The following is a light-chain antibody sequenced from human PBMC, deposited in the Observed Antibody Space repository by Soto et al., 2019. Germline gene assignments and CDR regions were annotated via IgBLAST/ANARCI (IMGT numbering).Light chain of an antibody. CDR1: STDVGGYNA. CDR2: EVT. J-gene: IGLJ1*01. CDR3: NSFRVSHLYV. Sequence: QSALSRPASVSGCPGQTITISCTGTSTDVGGYNAVSWYQHHPGKAPKLIIYEVTHRPSGVSDRFSASKSGNTASLTISGLQAEDEADYYCNSFRVSHLYVFGTGTKVTVL. V-gene: IGLV2-14*01.